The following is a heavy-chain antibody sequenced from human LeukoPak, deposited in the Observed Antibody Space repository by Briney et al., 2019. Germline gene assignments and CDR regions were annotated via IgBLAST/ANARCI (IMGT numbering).Heavy chain of an antibody. CDR2: IYYSDST. D-gene: IGHD2-15*01. V-gene: IGHV4-39*01. J-gene: IGHJ4*02. CDR1: GVSISSISYY. CDR3: ARHNRVVPPDY. Sequence: SETLSLTCTVSGVSISSISYYWGWIRQPPGKGLEWSGNIYYSDSTYYNPSLKSRVTISVDTSKNQFSLKVTSVTAADTAVYYCARHNRVVPPDYWGQGTLVTVSS.